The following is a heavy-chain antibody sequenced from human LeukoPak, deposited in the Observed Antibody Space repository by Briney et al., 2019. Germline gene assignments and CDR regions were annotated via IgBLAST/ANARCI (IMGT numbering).Heavy chain of an antibody. CDR3: ARGLEVGADRALDY. V-gene: IGHV4-4*07. Sequence: SETLSLTCTVSGGSISSYYWSWIRQPAGKGLEWIGRIHSSGSTDYNPSLKSRVTMSVDTSKNQFSAKVNSVTAADTAVYYCARGLEVGADRALDYWGQGTLVTVSS. CDR1: GGSISSYY. CDR2: IHSSGST. D-gene: IGHD1-1*01. J-gene: IGHJ4*02.